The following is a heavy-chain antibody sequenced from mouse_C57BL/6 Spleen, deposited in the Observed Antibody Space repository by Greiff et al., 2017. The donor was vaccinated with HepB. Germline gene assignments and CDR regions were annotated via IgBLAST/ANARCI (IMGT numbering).Heavy chain of an antibody. J-gene: IGHJ2*01. CDR1: GYTFTDYY. Sequence: VQLQQSGAELVRPGASVKLSCKASGYTFTDYYINWVKQRPGQGLEWIARIYPGSGNTYYNEKFKGKATLTAEKSSSTAYMQLSSLTSEDSAVYFCARTGFVGEFDYWGQGTTLTVSS. D-gene: IGHD3-1*01. CDR2: IYPGSGNT. CDR3: ARTGFVGEFDY. V-gene: IGHV1-76*01.